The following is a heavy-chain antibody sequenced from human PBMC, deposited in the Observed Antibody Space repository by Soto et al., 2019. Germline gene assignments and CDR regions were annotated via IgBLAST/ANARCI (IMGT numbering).Heavy chain of an antibody. Sequence: SETLSLTCTISGGSYNNDYWTWIRQSPGKGLEWIGYILHSGITDYNPSVKSRVTISIDKSKNLFYLKLTSVTAADTDVYYCARDRYFYDSAGYYRTLDSWGQG. CDR2: ILHSGIT. J-gene: IGHJ5*01. D-gene: IGHD3-22*01. CDR3: ARDRYFYDSAGYYRTLDS. CDR1: GGSYNNDY. V-gene: IGHV4-59*01.